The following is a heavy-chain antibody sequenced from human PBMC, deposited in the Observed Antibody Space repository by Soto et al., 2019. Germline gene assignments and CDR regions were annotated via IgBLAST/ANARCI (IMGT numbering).Heavy chain of an antibody. Sequence: SETLSLTCTVSGGSISSGGYYWNWIRQHPGKGLEWIGYIYYSGSTYYNPSLKSRATISVDRSKNQFSLKVNSVTAADTAVYYCARDGPRSGYDSSGYPYWGQGTLVTVSS. J-gene: IGHJ4*02. CDR1: GGSISSGGYY. V-gene: IGHV4-31*03. CDR2: IYYSGST. D-gene: IGHD3-22*01. CDR3: ARDGPRSGYDSSGYPY.